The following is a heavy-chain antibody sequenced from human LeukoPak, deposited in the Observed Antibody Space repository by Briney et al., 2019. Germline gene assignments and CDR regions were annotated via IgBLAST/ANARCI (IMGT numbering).Heavy chain of an antibody. CDR1: GFTFSSYW. CDR3: ARAGRDYGDYVAY. D-gene: IGHD4-17*01. J-gene: IGHJ4*02. CDR2: IKQDGSEK. V-gene: IGHV3-7*01. Sequence: QPGGSLRLSCAASGFTFSSYWMSWVRQAPGKGLEGVANIKQDGSEKYYVDSVKGRFTISRDNAKNSLYLQMNSLRAEDTAVYYCARAGRDYGDYVAYWGQGTLVTVSS.